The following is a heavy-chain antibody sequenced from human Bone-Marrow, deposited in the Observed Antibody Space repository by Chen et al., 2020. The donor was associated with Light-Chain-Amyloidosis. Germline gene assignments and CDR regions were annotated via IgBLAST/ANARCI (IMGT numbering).Heavy chain of an antibody. CDR2: ISSNSYK. V-gene: IGHV3-21*02. J-gene: IGHJ4*02. CDR3: ARPTSVWLQLTTGGDF. CDR1: GFTFSSHA. Sequence: EVQLVESGGGPVKPGGSLRLSCAASGFTFSSHAMTWVRQAPGKGLEWLSSISSNSYKYYADSVKGRFTISRDNAMNSVYLQMNSLRAEDTAIYYCARPTSVWLQLTTGGDFWGQGTLVTVSS. D-gene: IGHD6-19*01.